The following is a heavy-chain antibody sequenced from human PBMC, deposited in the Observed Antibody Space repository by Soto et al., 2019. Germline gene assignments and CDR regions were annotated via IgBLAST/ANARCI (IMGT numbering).Heavy chain of an antibody. V-gene: IGHV1-2*04. D-gene: IGHD2-15*01. CDR3: ARDLKCSVGSCYPYYYYGMDV. J-gene: IGHJ6*02. Sequence: ASVKVSCKASGYTFTGYYMHWVRQAPGQGLEWMGWINPNSGGTNYAQKFQGWVTMTRDTSISTAYMELSRLRSDDTAVYYCARDLKCSVGSCYPYYYYGMDVWGQGTTDTVSS. CDR1: GYTFTGYY. CDR2: INPNSGGT.